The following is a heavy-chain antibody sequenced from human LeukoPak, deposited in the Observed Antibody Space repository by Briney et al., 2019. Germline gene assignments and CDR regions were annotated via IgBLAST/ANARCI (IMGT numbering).Heavy chain of an antibody. D-gene: IGHD6-13*01. CDR1: GYTFTGNY. V-gene: IGHV1-2*02. J-gene: IGHJ6*03. Sequence: GASVKVSCKTSGYTFTGNYMYWVRQAPGQGLEWMGWINPNSGATNYAQKFQGRITMTRDTSITTTYMELRRLRSDDTAIYYCAKIAGYYYYYMDVWGTGTTVTVSS. CDR3: AKIAGYYYYYMDV. CDR2: INPNSGAT.